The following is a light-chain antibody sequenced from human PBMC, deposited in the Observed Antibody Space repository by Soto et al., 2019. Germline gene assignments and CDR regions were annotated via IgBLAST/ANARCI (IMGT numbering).Light chain of an antibody. CDR3: QQYATSAHT. J-gene: IGKJ2*01. Sequence: DIQMTQSPSTLSASVGDRVTITCRASQSISSWLAWYQQRPREAPKLLIYGTSSLESGVASRFSGSGSGTEFTLTISRLQPTDFATYYCQQYATSAHTFGQGTKLEI. CDR1: QSISSW. V-gene: IGKV1-5*01. CDR2: GTS.